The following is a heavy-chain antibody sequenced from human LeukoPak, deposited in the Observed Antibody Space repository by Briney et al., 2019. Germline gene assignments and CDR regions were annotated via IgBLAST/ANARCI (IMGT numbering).Heavy chain of an antibody. CDR1: GFTFSSYS. Sequence: GGSVRLPCAASGFTFSSYSMNWVRQAPGKGLEWVSSISSSSSYIYYADSVKGRFTISRDNAKNSLYLQMNSLRAEDTAVYYCARDLRPTSILIAAAGLYYFDYWGQGTLVTVSS. CDR3: ARDLRPTSILIAAAGLYYFDY. CDR2: ISSSSSYI. D-gene: IGHD6-13*01. V-gene: IGHV3-21*01. J-gene: IGHJ4*02.